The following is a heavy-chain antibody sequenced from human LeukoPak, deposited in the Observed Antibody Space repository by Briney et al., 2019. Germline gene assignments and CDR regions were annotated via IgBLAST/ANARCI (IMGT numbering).Heavy chain of an antibody. D-gene: IGHD4-17*01. Sequence: GGSLRLSCAASGFTFKDYTMNWVRQSPGKGLQWVSYVSFGSRYISYADSLKGRFTISRDDAKSSVYLEMTSLRTDDTAVYYCARASTEYAVTDGFDTWGPGTLVTVSS. CDR2: VSFGSRYI. CDR3: ARASTEYAVTDGFDT. CDR1: GFTFKDYT. J-gene: IGHJ5*02. V-gene: IGHV3-21*06.